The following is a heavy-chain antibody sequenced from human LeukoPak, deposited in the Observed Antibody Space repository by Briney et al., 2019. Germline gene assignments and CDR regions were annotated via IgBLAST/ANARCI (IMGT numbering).Heavy chain of an antibody. V-gene: IGHV3-7*01. CDR2: VNPGGSVQ. CDR1: GVAIVSSW. D-gene: IGHD2-15*01. CDR3: ATTFPYCSEDNCAL. Sequence: GGPRPSCIASGVAIVSSWMSWVRQSPGKRLEWVANVNPGGSVQNYVDSVTGRFTISRDNAKNSLYLQMNNLRADDTAVYYCATTFPYCSEDNCALGGQGTLVTVSS. J-gene: IGHJ1*01.